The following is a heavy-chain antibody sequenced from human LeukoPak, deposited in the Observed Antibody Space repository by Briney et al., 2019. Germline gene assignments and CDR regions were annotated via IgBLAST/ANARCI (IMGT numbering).Heavy chain of an antibody. CDR2: IIPIFGTA. D-gene: IGHD2-2*01. CDR1: GGTFSSYA. V-gene: IGHV1-69*01. Sequence: GASVRVSCKASGGTFSSYAISWVRQAPGQGREWMGGIIPIFGTANYAQKFQGRVTITADESTSTAYMELSSLRSEDTAVYYCARVVVPAALDAFDIWGQGTMVTVSS. CDR3: ARVVVPAALDAFDI. J-gene: IGHJ3*02.